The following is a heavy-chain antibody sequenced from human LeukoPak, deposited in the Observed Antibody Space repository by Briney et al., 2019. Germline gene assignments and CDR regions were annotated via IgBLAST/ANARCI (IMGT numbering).Heavy chain of an antibody. V-gene: IGHV1-2*06. CDR1: GYTFTAYY. CDR2: INPNSGDT. Sequence: VASVKVSCKASGYTFTAYYMHWVRQVPGQGLEWMGRINPNSGDTDYAQKFQGRVIMTRDTSISTAYMEVSRLRSDDTAVYYCARVGRYWGSNYFDYWGQGTLDTVSS. CDR3: ARVGRYWGSNYFDY. J-gene: IGHJ4*02. D-gene: IGHD2-2*01.